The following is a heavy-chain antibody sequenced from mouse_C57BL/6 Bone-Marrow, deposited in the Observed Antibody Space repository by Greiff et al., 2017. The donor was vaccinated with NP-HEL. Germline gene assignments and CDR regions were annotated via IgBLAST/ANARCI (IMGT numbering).Heavy chain of an antibody. CDR3: ARGDYYGSSDFDD. J-gene: IGHJ2*01. Sequence: EVKLMESGGGLVKPGGSLKLSCAASGFTFSDYGMHWVRQAPEKGLEWVAYISSGSSTIYYADTVKGRFTISRDNAKNTLFLQMTSLRSEDTAMYYCARGDYYGSSDFDDWGQGTTLTVSS. D-gene: IGHD1-1*01. CDR1: GFTFSDYG. CDR2: ISSGSSTI. V-gene: IGHV5-17*01.